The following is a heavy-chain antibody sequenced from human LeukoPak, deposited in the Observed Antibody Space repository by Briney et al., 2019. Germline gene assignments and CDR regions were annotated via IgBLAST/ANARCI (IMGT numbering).Heavy chain of an antibody. CDR3: ASSVSEGELHH. V-gene: IGHV1-69*13. J-gene: IGHJ5*02. D-gene: IGHD1-26*01. CDR1: GGTFSSYA. CDR2: IIPIFGTA. Sequence: SVKVSCKASGGTFSSYAISWVRQAPGQGLEWMGGIIPIFGTANYAQKFRGRVTITADESTSTAYMELSSLRSEDTAVYYCASSVSEGELHHWGQGTLVTVSS.